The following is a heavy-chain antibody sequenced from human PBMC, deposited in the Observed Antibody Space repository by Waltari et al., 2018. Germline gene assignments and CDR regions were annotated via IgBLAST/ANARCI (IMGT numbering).Heavy chain of an antibody. CDR1: GYSISSGYY. J-gene: IGHJ3*02. V-gene: IGHV4-38-2*01. CDR3: ALPTSWDAFDI. CDR2: IYHSGST. Sequence: QVQLQESGPGLVKPSETLSLTCAVSGYSISSGYYWGWIRQPPGKGLEWIGSIYHSGSTYYNPSLKSRVTISVDTSKNQFSLKLSSVTAADTAVYYCALPTSWDAFDIWGQGTMVTVSS.